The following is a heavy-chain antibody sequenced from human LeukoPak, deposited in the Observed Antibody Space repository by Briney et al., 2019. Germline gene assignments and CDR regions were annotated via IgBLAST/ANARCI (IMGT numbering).Heavy chain of an antibody. D-gene: IGHD4-17*01. CDR1: GITFSSYS. CDR2: IRSDGSTS. Sequence: PGGSLRLSCAASGITFSSYSMHWVRQAPGKGLQWVSHIRSDGSTSYCADSVKGRFTISRDNSKNTLYLQMNSLRPEDTAIYFCVKDHGAYDLDSWGQGTPVTVSS. J-gene: IGHJ4*02. V-gene: IGHV3-30*02. CDR3: VKDHGAYDLDS.